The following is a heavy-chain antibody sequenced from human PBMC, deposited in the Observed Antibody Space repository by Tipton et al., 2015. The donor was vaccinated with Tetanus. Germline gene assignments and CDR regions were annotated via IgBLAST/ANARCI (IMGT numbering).Heavy chain of an antibody. V-gene: IGHV3-11*04. D-gene: IGHD3-22*01. CDR3: ARVVRDYYYGMDV. Sequence: SLRLSCTASGVGFSDSYMSWIRQAPGKGLEWISYIGSFSRTINYADSVRGRFTTFRDNAKSSLYLQMSRLRAEDTAVYYCARVVRDYYYGMDVWGQGTTVTVSS. CDR1: GVGFSDSY. J-gene: IGHJ6*02. CDR2: IGSFSRTI.